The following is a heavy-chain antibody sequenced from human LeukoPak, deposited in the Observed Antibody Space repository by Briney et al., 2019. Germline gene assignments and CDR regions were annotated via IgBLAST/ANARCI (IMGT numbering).Heavy chain of an antibody. CDR2: IYYSGST. V-gene: IGHV4-34*01. CDR3: ARKSGSYDDDAFDI. J-gene: IGHJ3*02. CDR1: GGSFSGYY. D-gene: IGHD1-26*01. Sequence: SETLSLTCAVYGGSFSGYYWSWIRQPPGKGLEWIGSIYYSGSTYYNPSLKSRVTISVDTSKNQFSLKLSSVTAADTAVYYCARKSGSYDDDAFDIWGQGTMVTVSS.